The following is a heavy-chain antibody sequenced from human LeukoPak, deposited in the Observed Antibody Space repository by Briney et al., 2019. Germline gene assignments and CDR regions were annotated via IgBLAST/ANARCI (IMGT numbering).Heavy chain of an antibody. J-gene: IGHJ4*02. CDR1: GGTFSSYA. V-gene: IGHV1-69*01. CDR2: IIPIFGTA. D-gene: IGHD4-17*01. CDR3: ATYYGDYGGPTRDY. Sequence: SVKVSCKASGGTFSSYAISWVRQAPGQGLEWMGGIIPIFGTANYAQKFQGRVTITADESTSTAYMELSSLRSEDTAVYYCATYYGDYGGPTRDYWGQGTLVTVSS.